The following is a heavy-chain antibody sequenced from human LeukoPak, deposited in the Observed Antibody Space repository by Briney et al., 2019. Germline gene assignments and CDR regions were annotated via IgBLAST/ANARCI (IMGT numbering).Heavy chain of an antibody. Sequence: SETLSLTCTVSGGSISGYYWSWIRQPAGKGLEWIGRIYASGSTYYNPSLKSRVTISVDRSKNQFSLKLSSVTAADTAVYYCASRAGLFDYWGQGTLVTVSS. CDR3: ASRAGLFDY. D-gene: IGHD5-24*01. J-gene: IGHJ4*02. CDR1: GGSISGYY. CDR2: IYASGST. V-gene: IGHV4-4*07.